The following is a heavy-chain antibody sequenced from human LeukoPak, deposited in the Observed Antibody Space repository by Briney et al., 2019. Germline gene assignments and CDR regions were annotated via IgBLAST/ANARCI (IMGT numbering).Heavy chain of an antibody. CDR1: GFTFSSYW. CDR2: IKQDGSEK. CDR3: ARDKNVLLWFGELDY. Sequence: GGSLRLSCAASGFTFSSYWMSWVRQAPGKGLEWVANIKQDGSEKYYVDSVKGRFTISRDNAKNSLYLQMNSLRAGDTAVYYCARDKNVLLWFGELDYWGQGTLVTVSS. V-gene: IGHV3-7*01. D-gene: IGHD3-10*01. J-gene: IGHJ4*02.